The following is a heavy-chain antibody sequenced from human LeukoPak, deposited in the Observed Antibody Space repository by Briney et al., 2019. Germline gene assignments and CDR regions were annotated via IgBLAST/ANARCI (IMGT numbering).Heavy chain of an antibody. CDR3: ARGTLRFLEWLSDHGAFDI. V-gene: IGHV4-59*06. CDR2: IYYSGST. Sequence: SETLSLTCTVSGGSISSYYWSWIRQPPGKGLEWIGYIYYSGSTYYNPSLKSRVTISVDTSKNQFSLKLSSVTAADTAVYYCARGTLRFLEWLSDHGAFDIWGQGTMVTVSS. D-gene: IGHD3-3*01. CDR1: GGSISSYY. J-gene: IGHJ3*02.